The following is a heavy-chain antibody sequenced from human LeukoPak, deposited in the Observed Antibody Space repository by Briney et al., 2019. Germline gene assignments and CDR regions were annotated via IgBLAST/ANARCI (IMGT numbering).Heavy chain of an antibody. D-gene: IGHD3-22*01. CDR2: ISGSGDST. Sequence: GGSLRLSCAASGFTFSTYAVNWVRQAPGKGLECVSTISGSGDSTYYADSVKGRFTISRDNSKDTLYLQMSSVRVDDTAVYYCARDRGRYYDSRGFYWGYYFDSWGQGILVTVST. V-gene: IGHV3-23*01. CDR3: ARDRGRYYDSRGFYWGYYFDS. CDR1: GFTFSTYA. J-gene: IGHJ4*02.